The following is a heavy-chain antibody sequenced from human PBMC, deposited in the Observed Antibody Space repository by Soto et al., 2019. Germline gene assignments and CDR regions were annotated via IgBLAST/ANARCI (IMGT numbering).Heavy chain of an antibody. D-gene: IGHD3-22*01. CDR1: GGSFSGYY. Sequence: SETLSLTCAVYGGSFSGYYWSWIRQPPGKGLEWIGEINHSGSTNYNPSLKSRVTISVDTSKNQFSLKLSSVTAADTAVYYCARGTRPAPDNYYYGMDVWGQGTTVTVSS. V-gene: IGHV4-34*01. J-gene: IGHJ6*02. CDR2: INHSGST. CDR3: ARGTRPAPDNYYYGMDV.